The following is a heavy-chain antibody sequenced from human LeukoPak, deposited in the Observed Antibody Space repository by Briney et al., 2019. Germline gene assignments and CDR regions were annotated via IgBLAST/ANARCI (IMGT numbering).Heavy chain of an antibody. J-gene: IGHJ4*02. CDR3: ARDISGGGLDY. CDR1: GFILSNHA. CDR2: ISYDVNIK. V-gene: IGHV3-30*09. Sequence: GGSLRLSCAASGFILSNHAMHWVRQAPDKGLEWVAMISYDVNIKYYGDSVKGRFAVSRDNSKNTLSLQMNSLRPEDTGLYYCARDISGGGLDYWGQGTLVTVST. D-gene: IGHD3-16*01.